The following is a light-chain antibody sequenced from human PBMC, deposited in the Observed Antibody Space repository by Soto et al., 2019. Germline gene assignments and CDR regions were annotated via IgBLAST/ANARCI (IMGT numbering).Light chain of an antibody. V-gene: IGKV3-20*01. Sequence: EIVLTQSPGTLSLSPGERATLSCRASQSVSSSYLAWYQQKPGQAPRLLIYGASSRATVIPDRFSGSGSGTDLTIPISRLEPADFAVYYCQQYGSSPSWTFGRGTKVEIK. CDR2: GAS. CDR3: QQYGSSPSWT. CDR1: QSVSSSY. J-gene: IGKJ1*01.